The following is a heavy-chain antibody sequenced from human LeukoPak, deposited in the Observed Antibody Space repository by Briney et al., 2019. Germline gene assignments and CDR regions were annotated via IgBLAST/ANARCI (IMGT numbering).Heavy chain of an antibody. CDR1: GFTISSYA. D-gene: IGHD3-22*01. Sequence: QTGGSLRLSCAASGFTISSYAMHWVRQAPGKGLEWVAVISYDGSNKYYADSVKGRFTISRDNSKNTLYLQMNSLRAEDTAVYYCARGYYYDSSGYQIDYWGQGTLVTVSS. J-gene: IGHJ4*02. CDR3: ARGYYYDSSGYQIDY. V-gene: IGHV3-30*01. CDR2: ISYDGSNK.